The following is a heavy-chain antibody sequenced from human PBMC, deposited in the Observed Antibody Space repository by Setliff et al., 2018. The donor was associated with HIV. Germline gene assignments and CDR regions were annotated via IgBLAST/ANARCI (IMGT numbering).Heavy chain of an antibody. CDR1: GGTFSRYG. CDR2: IIPSFGTP. D-gene: IGHD3-10*01. CDR3: ARLYGSGSYCNRDDAFDI. V-gene: IGHV1-69*05. Sequence: GASVKVSCKASGGTFSRYGINWVRQAPGQGLEWMGGIIPSFGTPNNAQKFQGRVTITMDESTSTAYMELSSLRSEDTAMYYCARLYGSGSYCNRDDAFDIWGQGTMVTVSS. J-gene: IGHJ3*02.